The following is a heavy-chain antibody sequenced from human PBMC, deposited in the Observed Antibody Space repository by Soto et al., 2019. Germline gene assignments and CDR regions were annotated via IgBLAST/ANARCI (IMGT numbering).Heavy chain of an antibody. D-gene: IGHD3-9*01. CDR3: VRDTSSGWHLKDH. Sequence: EVDLVESGGGLAQPGRSLRLSCVASGFTFDDHVMHWVRQIPGRGLEWVSGISWNSGSIGYAESVKGRFTIFRDNAKNSLYLEMNSLRQEDTALYYCVRDTSSGWHLKDHWGQGVQVSFSS. CDR1: GFTFDDHV. V-gene: IGHV3-9*01. J-gene: IGHJ4*02. CDR2: ISWNSGSI.